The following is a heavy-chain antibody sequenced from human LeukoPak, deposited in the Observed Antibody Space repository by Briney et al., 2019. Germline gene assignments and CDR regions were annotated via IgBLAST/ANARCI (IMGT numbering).Heavy chain of an antibody. CDR2: IKSKTDGGTT. V-gene: IGHV3-15*07. Sequence: GGSLRLSCAASGFTFSNAWMNWVRQAPGKGLEWVGRIKSKTDGGTTDYAAPVKGRFTISRDDSKNTLYLQMNSLKTEDTAVYYCITDGDYYDSSTNFDYWGQGSLVTVSS. CDR3: ITDGDYYDSSTNFDY. CDR1: GFTFSNAW. D-gene: IGHD3-22*01. J-gene: IGHJ4*02.